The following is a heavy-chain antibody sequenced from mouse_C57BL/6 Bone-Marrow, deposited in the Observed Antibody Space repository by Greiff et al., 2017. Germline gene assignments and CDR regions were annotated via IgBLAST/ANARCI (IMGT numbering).Heavy chain of an antibody. CDR1: GFTFRDYY. CDR3: ARQSYGNSFAY. Sequence: EVMLVESGGGLVQPGGSLKLSCAASGFTFRDYYMYWVRQTPEKRLTWVAYISNGGGSTYYPDTVKGRFTLYRDNAKNTLYLQMSRLKSEDTAMYYCARQSYGNSFAYWGQGTLVTVSA. CDR2: ISNGGGST. D-gene: IGHD2-1*01. V-gene: IGHV5-12*01. J-gene: IGHJ3*01.